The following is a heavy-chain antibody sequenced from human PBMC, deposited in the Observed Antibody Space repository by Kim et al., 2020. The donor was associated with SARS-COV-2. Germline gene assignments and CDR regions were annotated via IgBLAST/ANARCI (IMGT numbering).Heavy chain of an antibody. D-gene: IGHD3-9*01. CDR2: ISAYNGKT. CDR3: VRSAYEVLTGYYRH. CDR1: GYTFTSYG. Sequence: ASVKVSCKASGYTFTSYGISWVRQAPGQGLEWMGWISAYNGKTNYGQKVQGRVTMTTDTSTSTASMELRSLRSDDTAVYYCVRSAYEVLTGYYRHWGQGTLVTVSS. J-gene: IGHJ4*02. V-gene: IGHV1-18*01.